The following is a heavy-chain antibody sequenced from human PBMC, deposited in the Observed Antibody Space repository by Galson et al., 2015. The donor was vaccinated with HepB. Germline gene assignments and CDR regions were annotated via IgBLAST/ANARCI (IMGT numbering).Heavy chain of an antibody. CDR3: AKDTLSRYYYDSSGPGDY. J-gene: IGHJ4*02. D-gene: IGHD3-22*01. CDR2: ISYDGSNK. Sequence: SLRLSCAASGFTFSSYGMHRVRQAPGKGLEWVAAISYDGSNKYYADSVKGRFTSSRDNSENTLYLQMNSLRAEDAAVYYCAKDTLSRYYYDSSGPGDYWGQGTLVTVSS. V-gene: IGHV3-30*18. CDR1: GFTFSSYG.